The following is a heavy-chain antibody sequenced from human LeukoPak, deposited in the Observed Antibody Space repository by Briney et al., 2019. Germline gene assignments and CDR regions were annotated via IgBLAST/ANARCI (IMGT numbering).Heavy chain of an antibody. CDR3: ATIGLSPSRGFDY. CDR2: VHYSGST. CDR1: GSMYNYY. D-gene: IGHD3-16*02. J-gene: IGHJ4*02. V-gene: IGHV4-59*12. Sequence: SETLSLTCTVSGSMYNYYWSWIRQPPGKGLEWIGYVHYSGSTSYNPSLKSRVTMSLDTSKNQFSLKLSSVSAADTAVYYCATIGLSPSRGFDYWGQGTLVTVSS.